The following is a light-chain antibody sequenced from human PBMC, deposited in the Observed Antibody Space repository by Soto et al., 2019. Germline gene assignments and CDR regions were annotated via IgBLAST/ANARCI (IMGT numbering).Light chain of an antibody. J-gene: IGKJ1*01. CDR3: QQYNIYPWT. V-gene: IGKV1-5*03. CDR1: QSVSNK. CDR2: KAS. Sequence: DIQLIQSPSTLSASVGDRVTLTCRASQSVSNKLAWYQQKPGKAPKLLIYKASSLQSGVPSKFRGSGSGTEFTLTISSLQPEDFATYYCQQYNIYPWTFGQGTKVEIK.